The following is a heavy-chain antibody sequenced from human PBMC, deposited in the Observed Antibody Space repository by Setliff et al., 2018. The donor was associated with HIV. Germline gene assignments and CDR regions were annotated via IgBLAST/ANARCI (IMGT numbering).Heavy chain of an antibody. J-gene: IGHJ3*02. V-gene: IGHV4-59*08. CDR3: ARSLVPSGYYYGRHAFDI. CDR2: IYYSGNT. D-gene: IGHD3-22*01. CDR1: GAYIRGHY. Sequence: SETLSLTCSVSGAYIRGHYWSWIRQSPGKGLEGIGNIYYSGNTNYNPSFKSRVTISVDTSKNQFSLRVNSVTAADTAVYYSARSLVPSGYYYGRHAFDIWGQGTKVTVSS.